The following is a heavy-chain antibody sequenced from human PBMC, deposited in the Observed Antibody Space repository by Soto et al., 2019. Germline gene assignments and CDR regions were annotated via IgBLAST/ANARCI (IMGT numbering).Heavy chain of an antibody. CDR1: GGTFSSYA. V-gene: IGHV1-69*06. J-gene: IGHJ4*02. Sequence: QVQLVQSGAEVKKPGSSVRVSCKASGGTFSSYAISWVRQAPGQGLEWMGGIIPIFGRANYAQKFQGRVTITAEKSTSTAYMELSSLRSEDTGVYYCARGRKRAAPDYWGQGTLVTVSA. D-gene: IGHD6-13*01. CDR3: ARGRKRAAPDY. CDR2: IIPIFGRA.